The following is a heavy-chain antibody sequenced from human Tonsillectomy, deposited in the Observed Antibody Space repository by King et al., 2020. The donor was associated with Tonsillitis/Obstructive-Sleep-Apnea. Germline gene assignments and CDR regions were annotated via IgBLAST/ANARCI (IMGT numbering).Heavy chain of an antibody. CDR3: ARGGHIVVVPAAFDY. Sequence: VQLPQWGAGLLKPSETLSLPCAVYGGSFSGYYWSWIRQPPGKGLEWIGEINHSGSTNYNPSLKSRVTISVDTSKNQFSLKLSSVTAADTAVYYCARGGHIVVVPAAFDYWGQGTLVTVSS. V-gene: IGHV4-34*01. CDR2: INHSGST. CDR1: GGSFSGYY. D-gene: IGHD2-2*01. J-gene: IGHJ4*02.